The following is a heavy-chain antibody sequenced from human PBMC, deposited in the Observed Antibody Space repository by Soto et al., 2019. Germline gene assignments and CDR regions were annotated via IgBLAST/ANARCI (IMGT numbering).Heavy chain of an antibody. Sequence: GESLKISCKGSGYSSTSYWIGWVRQMPGKGLEWMGIIYPGDSDTRYSPSFQGQVTISADKSISTAYLQWSSLKASDTAMYYCARQRGKYYYYYGMDVWGQGTTVTVSS. CDR3: ARQRGKYYYYYGMDV. D-gene: IGHD3-10*01. V-gene: IGHV5-51*01. CDR1: GYSSTSYW. CDR2: IYPGDSDT. J-gene: IGHJ6*02.